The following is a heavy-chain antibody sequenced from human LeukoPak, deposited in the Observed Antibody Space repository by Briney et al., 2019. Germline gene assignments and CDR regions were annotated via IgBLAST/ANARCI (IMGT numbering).Heavy chain of an antibody. J-gene: IGHJ4*02. CDR3: ATGYYEPFEK. D-gene: IGHD3-22*01. V-gene: IGHV4-59*01. CDR1: GGSISSYY. CDR2: ISDTETT. Sequence: SETLSLTCTVSGGSISSYYWHWIRQPPGKGPEWIGCISDTETTKYNPAFKSRVTISVDTSKNQFSLKLTSVTAADTAVYFCATGYYEPFEKWGQGTLVSVSS.